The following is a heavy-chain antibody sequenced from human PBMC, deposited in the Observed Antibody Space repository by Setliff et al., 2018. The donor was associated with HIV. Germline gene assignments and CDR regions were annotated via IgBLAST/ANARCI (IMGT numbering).Heavy chain of an antibody. V-gene: IGHV4-4*09. CDR2: IYTSGST. CDR3: ARRGSYSSPETL. CDR1: GGSITNYY. J-gene: IGHJ1*01. Sequence: PSETLSLTCTVSGGSITNYYWSWIRQPPGKGLQWIGYIYTSGSTNYNPSLKSRVTISVDTPKNQFSLKVSPVTAADTAVYYCARRGSYSSPETLWGQGTLVTVSS. D-gene: IGHD1-26*01.